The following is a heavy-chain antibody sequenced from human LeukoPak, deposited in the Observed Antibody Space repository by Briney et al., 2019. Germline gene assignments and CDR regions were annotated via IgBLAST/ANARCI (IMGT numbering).Heavy chain of an antibody. J-gene: IGHJ4*02. D-gene: IGHD5-12*01. CDR1: GYSISSGYS. CDR2: TYHSGSP. CDR3: ARVAYSGYDYRGYFDY. Sequence: SETLSLTCNVSGYSISSGYSWGWILQPPGKGLEWLGGTYHSGSPDYNPSLKSRVTISVDTSKNQFSLKLSSVTAADTAVFYCARVAYSGYDYRGYFDYWGQGTLVTVSS. V-gene: IGHV4-38-2*02.